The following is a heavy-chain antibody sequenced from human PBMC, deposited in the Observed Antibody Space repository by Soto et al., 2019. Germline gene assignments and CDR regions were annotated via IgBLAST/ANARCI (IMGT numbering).Heavy chain of an antibody. Sequence: EVQLLESGGGLVQPGGSLRLSCAASEFTFSSYSMIWVRQAPGKGLEWVSGVNGGDDSTYYAESVKGRFTISRDNSKNTLYLQMNSLRAEDTAVFYCARGHFGVTMDVWGQGTTVTVSS. CDR3: ARGHFGVTMDV. CDR1: EFTFSSYS. CDR2: VNGGDDST. V-gene: IGHV3-23*01. J-gene: IGHJ6*02. D-gene: IGHD3-3*01.